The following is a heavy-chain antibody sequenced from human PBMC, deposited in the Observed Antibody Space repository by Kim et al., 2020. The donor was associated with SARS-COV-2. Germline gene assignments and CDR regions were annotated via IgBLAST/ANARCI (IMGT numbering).Heavy chain of an antibody. Sequence: NTKYAQKLQGRVTMTTDTSTSTAYMELRSLRSDDTAVYYCARGVSDVADYWGQGTLVTVSS. CDR3: ARGVSDVADY. D-gene: IGHD3-16*01. J-gene: IGHJ4*02. V-gene: IGHV1-18*01. CDR2: NT.